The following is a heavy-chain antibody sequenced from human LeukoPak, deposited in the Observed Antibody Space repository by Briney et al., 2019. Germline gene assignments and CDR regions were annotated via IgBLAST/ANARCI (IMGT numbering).Heavy chain of an antibody. CDR1: GYTFTTYD. CDR2: MNPNSGYT. D-gene: IGHD1-26*01. CDR3: ANLHWELPFYYFDY. V-gene: IGHV1-8*03. J-gene: IGHJ4*02. Sequence: ASVKVSCKASGYTFTTYDINGVRQAAGQGLEWMGWMNPNSGYTGYAQKCQGRVTITRDTSISTAYMELSSLRSEVTAVYYCANLHWELPFYYFDYWGQGTLVTVSS.